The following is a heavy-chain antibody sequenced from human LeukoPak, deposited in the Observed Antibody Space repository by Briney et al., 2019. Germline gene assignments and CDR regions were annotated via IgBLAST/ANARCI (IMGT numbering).Heavy chain of an antibody. CDR1: GGSISSGSYY. CDR3: ARESVTPYYYYMDV. Sequence: SETLSLTCTVSGGSISSGSYYWSWIRQPAGKGLEWIGRIYTSGSTNYNPSLKSRVTISVDTSKNQFSLKLSSVTAADTAVYYCARESVTPYYYYMDVWGKGTTITVSS. CDR2: IYTSGST. V-gene: IGHV4-61*02. D-gene: IGHD4-23*01. J-gene: IGHJ6*03.